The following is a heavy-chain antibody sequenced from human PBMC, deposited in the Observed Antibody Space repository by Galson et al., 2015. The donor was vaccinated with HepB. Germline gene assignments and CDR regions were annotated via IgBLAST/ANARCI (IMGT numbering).Heavy chain of an antibody. CDR3: ARIRGSPRYYYYYGMDV. J-gene: IGHJ6*02. V-gene: IGHV2-26*01. D-gene: IGHD1-26*01. CDR2: IFSNDEK. Sequence: PALVKPTQTLTLTCTVSGFSLSNARMGVSWIRQPPGKALEWLAHIFSNDEKSYSTSLKSRLTISKDTSKSQVVLTMTNMDPVDTATYYCARIRGSPRYYYYYGMDVWGQGTTVTASS. CDR1: GFSLSNARMG.